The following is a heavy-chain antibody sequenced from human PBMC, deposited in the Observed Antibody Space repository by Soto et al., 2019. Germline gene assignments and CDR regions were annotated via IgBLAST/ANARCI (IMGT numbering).Heavy chain of an antibody. V-gene: IGHV3-15*07. Sequence: EVQLVESGGGFVEPGGSLRLSCAASGLTFTYAWMSWVRQAPGKGLEWVGRIKSKPDGGTMDYAAPVKGRFTVSRDDSKNTLYLHMISLHSEDTAMYYRVADLPGDRTNWGFDYWGQGTLVTVSS. CDR3: VADLPGDRTNWGFDY. CDR1: GLTFTYAW. CDR2: IKSKPDGGTM. D-gene: IGHD7-27*01. J-gene: IGHJ4*02.